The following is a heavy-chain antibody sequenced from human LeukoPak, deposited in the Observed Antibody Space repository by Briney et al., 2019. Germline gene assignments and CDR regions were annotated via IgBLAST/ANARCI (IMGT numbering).Heavy chain of an antibody. Sequence: PGGSLRLSCAASGFTFSSYSMNWVRQAPGKGLEWVSSISSSSSYIYYADSVKGRFTISRDNAKNSLYLQMNSLRAEDTAVYYCARVKAERRGKHWFDPWGQGTLVTVSS. J-gene: IGHJ5*02. V-gene: IGHV3-21*01. CDR2: ISSSSSYI. D-gene: IGHD1-1*01. CDR1: GFTFSSYS. CDR3: ARVKAERRGKHWFDP.